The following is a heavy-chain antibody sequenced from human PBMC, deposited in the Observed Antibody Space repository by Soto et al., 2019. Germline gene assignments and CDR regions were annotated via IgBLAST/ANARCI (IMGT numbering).Heavy chain of an antibody. Sequence: QVQLVQSGAEVKRPGSSVKVSCKASGDTFNFYSINWVRQAPGLGLEWMGRVNPILSMSNYAQRFQGRVKMTADKSTSTAYMELSGLRSEDTAIYYCETSYGSGYRAFDFWGQGALVTVSS. J-gene: IGHJ4*02. CDR1: GDTFNFYS. CDR3: ETSYGSGYRAFDF. V-gene: IGHV1-69*04. CDR2: VNPILSMS. D-gene: IGHD3-10*01.